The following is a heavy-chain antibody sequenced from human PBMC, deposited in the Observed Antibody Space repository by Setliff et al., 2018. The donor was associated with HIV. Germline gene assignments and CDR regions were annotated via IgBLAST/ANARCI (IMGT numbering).Heavy chain of an antibody. J-gene: IGHJ4*02. V-gene: IGHV1-46*01. CDR3: ARVGERWLQFYYFDN. Sequence: ASVKVSCKASGYTFIDYYMHWVRQAPGQGLEWMGMINPSGGSTSYAQNFQGRVTMTRDTSTHTVYMELTSLRSDDTAVYYCARVGERWLQFYYFDNWGQGTLVTVSS. CDR1: GYTFIDYY. D-gene: IGHD4-17*01. CDR2: INPSGGST.